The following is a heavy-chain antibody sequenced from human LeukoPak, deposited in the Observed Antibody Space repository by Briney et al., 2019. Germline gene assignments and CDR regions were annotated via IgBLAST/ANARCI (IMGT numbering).Heavy chain of an antibody. CDR3: ARDLARSSPSPVFWSGYIDV. CDR1: GGTFSSHA. Sequence: ASVKVSCKASGGTFSSHALSWVRQAPGQGLEWMGGIIPMFGTSNYAQKFHGRVTITADESTSTAYMELSSLRAEDTAVYYCARDLARSSPSPVFWSGYIDVWGKGATVTVSS. D-gene: IGHD3-3*01. V-gene: IGHV1-69*01. J-gene: IGHJ6*04. CDR2: IIPMFGTS.